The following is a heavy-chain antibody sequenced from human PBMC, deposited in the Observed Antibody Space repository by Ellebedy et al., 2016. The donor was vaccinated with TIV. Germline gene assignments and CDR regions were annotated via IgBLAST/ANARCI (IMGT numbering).Heavy chain of an antibody. Sequence: SETLSLXCSVSGGSVSSSSYYWGWIRQPPGKGPEWIGEIFHTGVTNYNPSLKSRVTMSIDESKNGFSLKLTSVTAADTAVYYCARDLGSGRYPGHWGQGTLVTVSS. V-gene: IGHV4-39*07. CDR2: IFHTGVT. D-gene: IGHD3-10*01. J-gene: IGHJ4*02. CDR3: ARDLGSGRYPGH. CDR1: GGSVSSSSYY.